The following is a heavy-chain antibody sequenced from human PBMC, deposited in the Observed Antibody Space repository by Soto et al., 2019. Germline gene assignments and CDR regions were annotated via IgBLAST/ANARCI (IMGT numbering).Heavy chain of an antibody. V-gene: IGHV3-64D*06. Sequence: LRLSCSASGFTFSSYAMHWVRQAPGKGLEYVSAISSNGGSTYYADSVKGRFTISRDNSKNTLYLQMSSLRVEDTAVYYCVKDSETYYDFWSGPPVFDYGMDVWGQGTTVTVSS. CDR2: ISSNGGST. J-gene: IGHJ6*02. D-gene: IGHD3-3*01. CDR1: GFTFSSYA. CDR3: VKDSETYYDFWSGPPVFDYGMDV.